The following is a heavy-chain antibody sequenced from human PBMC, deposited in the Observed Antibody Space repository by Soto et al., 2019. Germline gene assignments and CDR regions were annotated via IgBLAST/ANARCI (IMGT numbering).Heavy chain of an antibody. CDR1: GFTFSNAW. CDR2: IKSKTDGGTT. J-gene: IGHJ6*02. CDR3: TVTTRPGGYYYYYGMDV. V-gene: IGHV3-15*01. Sequence: GSLRLSCAASGFTFSNAWMSWVRQAAGKGLEWVGRIKSKTDGGTTDYAAPVKGRFTISRDDSKNTLYLQMNSLKTEDTAVYYCTVTTRPGGYYYYYGMDVWGQGTTVTVSS. D-gene: IGHD2-21*02.